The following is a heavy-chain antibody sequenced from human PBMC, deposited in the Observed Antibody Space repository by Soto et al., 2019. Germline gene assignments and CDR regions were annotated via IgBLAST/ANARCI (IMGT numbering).Heavy chain of an antibody. CDR2: ISGSGGST. Sequence: PGGSLRLSCAASGFTFSSYAMSWVRPAPGKGLEWVSAISGSGGSTYYADSVKGRFTISRDNSKNTLYLQMNSLRAEDTAVYYSASHAPGIAIFGWFDPWGQGTLVTVSS. CDR1: GFTFSSYA. J-gene: IGHJ5*02. CDR3: ASHAPGIAIFGWFDP. V-gene: IGHV3-23*01. D-gene: IGHD6-13*01.